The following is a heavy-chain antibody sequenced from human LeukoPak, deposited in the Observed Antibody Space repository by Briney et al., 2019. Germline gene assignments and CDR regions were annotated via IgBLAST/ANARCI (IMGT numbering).Heavy chain of an antibody. CDR3: VRHLGGSPEAFDI. V-gene: IGHV4-4*09. CDR2: IYSSGSA. J-gene: IGHJ3*02. D-gene: IGHD3-10*01. CDR1: GGSISNYY. Sequence: SETLSLPCTVSGGSISNYYWSWVREPPGKGPECIGYIYSSGSAYYNPSLKSRVTMSVDTSKNHFSLRLSSVTAADTAVYYCVRHLGGSPEAFDIWGQGTMVTVSS.